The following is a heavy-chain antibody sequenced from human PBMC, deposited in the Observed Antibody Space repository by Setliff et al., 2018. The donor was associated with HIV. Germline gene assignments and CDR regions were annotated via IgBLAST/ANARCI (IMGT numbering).Heavy chain of an antibody. J-gene: IGHJ4*02. Sequence: SETLSLTCTVSGGSISSSSYYWGWIRQPPGKGLEWIGSIYYSGSTYYNPALKSRVTISVDTSKNQFSLRLTSVTAADTAVYFCARVETTVTSRLDYWGQGTPVTVSS. CDR1: GGSISSSSYY. CDR2: IYYSGST. D-gene: IGHD4-17*01. V-gene: IGHV4-39*07. CDR3: ARVETTVTSRLDY.